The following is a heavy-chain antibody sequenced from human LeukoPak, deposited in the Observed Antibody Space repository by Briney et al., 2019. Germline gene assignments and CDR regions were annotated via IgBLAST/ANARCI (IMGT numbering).Heavy chain of an antibody. CDR2: IYPGDSDT. Sequence: GESLKISCKASGYSFTTHWIGWVRQMPGKSLEWMGIIYPGDSDTRYSPSFQGQVTISADKSISTAYLQWSSLKASDTAMYYCARQEKYDWFDPWGQGTLVTVSS. J-gene: IGHJ5*02. V-gene: IGHV5-51*01. CDR3: ARQEKYDWFDP. CDR1: GYSFTTHW.